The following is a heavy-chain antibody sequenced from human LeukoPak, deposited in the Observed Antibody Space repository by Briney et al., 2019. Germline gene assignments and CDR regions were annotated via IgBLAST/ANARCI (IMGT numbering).Heavy chain of an antibody. Sequence: GSLRLSCAASGFTFSSYGMHWVRQAPGKGLEWVAVISYDGSNKYYADSVKGRFTISRDNSKNTLYLQMNSLRAEDTAVYYCARTVDTAMVTIDYWGQGTLVTVSS. J-gene: IGHJ4*02. CDR1: GFTFSSYG. D-gene: IGHD5-18*01. CDR3: ARTVDTAMVTIDY. CDR2: ISYDGSNK. V-gene: IGHV3-30*19.